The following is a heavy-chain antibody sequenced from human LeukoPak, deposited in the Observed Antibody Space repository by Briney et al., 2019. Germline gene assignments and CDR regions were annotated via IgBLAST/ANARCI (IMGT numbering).Heavy chain of an antibody. J-gene: IGHJ3*02. D-gene: IGHD3-16*01. CDR2: ISHTRTT. Sequence: SETLSLTCTVSGYPISTGYYWGWIRQPPGKGLEWIGSISHTRTTYYSPSLKSRVTISLDTSKKQFSLKLSSVTAADRALYYCVREVFGPGGAFDIWGQGTMVTVSS. CDR1: GYPISTGYY. CDR3: VREVFGPGGAFDI. V-gene: IGHV4-38-2*02.